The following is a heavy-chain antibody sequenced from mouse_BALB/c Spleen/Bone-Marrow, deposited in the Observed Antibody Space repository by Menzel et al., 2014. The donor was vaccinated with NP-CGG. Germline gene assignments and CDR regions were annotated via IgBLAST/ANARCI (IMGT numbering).Heavy chain of an antibody. Sequence: VQLKESGPGHVKPSQSLSLTCSVTGYSITNGYYWNWIRQFPGNKLEWMAYITYDGSSDYNPSLKNRISITRDTSKNQFFLKLNSVTTEDTSTYYCAMGHYAMDYWGQGTSVTVSS. J-gene: IGHJ4*01. CDR3: AMGHYAMDY. V-gene: IGHV3-6*02. CDR2: ITYDGSS. CDR1: GYSITNGYY.